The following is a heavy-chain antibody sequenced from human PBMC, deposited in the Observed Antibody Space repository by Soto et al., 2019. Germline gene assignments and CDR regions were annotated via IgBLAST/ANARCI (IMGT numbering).Heavy chain of an antibody. V-gene: IGHV3-21*06. J-gene: IGHJ5*02. CDR3: TRDQGGSYDSWFDP. CDR1: TFNSYS. Sequence: EVQLVESGGGLVKPGGSLRLSCSFTFNSYSLNWVRQAPGKGLEWVSSIRSGSAYIKYADSVKGGVTISRDNANNFLYLQMSRLRVGDTALYYCTRDQGGSYDSWFDPWGQGTLVTVSS. D-gene: IGHD1-26*01. CDR2: IRSGSAYI.